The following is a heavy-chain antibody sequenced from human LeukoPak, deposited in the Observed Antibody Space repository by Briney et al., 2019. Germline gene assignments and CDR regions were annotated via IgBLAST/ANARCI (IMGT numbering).Heavy chain of an antibody. CDR2: XSGSGGST. D-gene: IGHD6-19*01. CDR3: AKDSWLVPAKDCYFQY. V-gene: IGHV3-23*01. CDR1: GFTFKSYA. Sequence: GGSLRLSCTASGFTFKSYAMSWVRQAPGKGLEXXXXXSGSGGSTYYGDSVKGRFTISRDNFKNTLYLQMNSLRVEDTAVYYCAKDSWLVPAKDCYFQYWGQGTLVTVSS. J-gene: IGHJ1*01.